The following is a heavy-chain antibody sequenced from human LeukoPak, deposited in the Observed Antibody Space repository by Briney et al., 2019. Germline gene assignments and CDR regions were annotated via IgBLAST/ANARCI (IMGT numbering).Heavy chain of an antibody. CDR1: GFTVSGNY. D-gene: IGHD1-26*01. CDR3: ARGALSESYPYYFDY. Sequence: GGSLRLSCAASGFTVSGNYMSWVRQAPGKGLEWVSVMYSGGSTYYADSVKGRFTISRDNSKNTLYLQMNSLRAEDTAVYYCARGALSESYPYYFDYWGQGTLVTVSS. V-gene: IGHV3-53*01. J-gene: IGHJ4*02. CDR2: MYSGGST.